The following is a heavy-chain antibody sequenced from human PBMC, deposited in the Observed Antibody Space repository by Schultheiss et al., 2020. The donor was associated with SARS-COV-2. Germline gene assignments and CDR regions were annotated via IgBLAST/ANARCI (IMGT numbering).Heavy chain of an antibody. CDR2: ISWNSDRI. D-gene: IGHD6-13*01. CDR1: GFTFDDYA. V-gene: IGHV3-9*01. Sequence: GGSLRLSCAASGFTFDDYALHWVRQGPGKSLEWVSGISWNSDRIDYADSVKGRFTISRDNAKNSLYLQMNSLRAEDTAVYYCAREYGSSWFYFDYWGQGTLVTVSS. J-gene: IGHJ4*02. CDR3: AREYGSSWFYFDY.